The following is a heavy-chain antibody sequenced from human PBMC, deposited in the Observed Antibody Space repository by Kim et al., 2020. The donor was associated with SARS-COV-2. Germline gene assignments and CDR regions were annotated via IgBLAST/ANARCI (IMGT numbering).Heavy chain of an antibody. CDR1: GFPFSRYG. CDR3: AREEEHSSGCLGDY. CDR2: IWYDESNK. Sequence: GGYLRLSCAASGFPFSRYGVHWVSQAQDKGLEWAAVIWYDESNKYYGDSVKGRFTISRDNSKNTVDLQMKSLRADDTAVYYCAREEEHSSGCLGDYWGQGTMFTVSS. J-gene: IGHJ4*02. V-gene: IGHV3-33*01. D-gene: IGHD6-19*01.